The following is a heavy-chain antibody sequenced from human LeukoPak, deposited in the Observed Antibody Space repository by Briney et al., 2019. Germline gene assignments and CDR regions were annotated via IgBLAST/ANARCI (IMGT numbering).Heavy chain of an antibody. Sequence: GGSLRLSCAASGFTFSSYSMNWVRQAPGKGLEWVSSISSSSSYIYYADSVKGRFTISRDSAKNSLYLQMNSLRAEDTAVYYCARVPLSSSWYLYYFDYWGQGTLVTVSS. CDR2: ISSSSSYI. CDR3: ARVPLSSSWYLYYFDY. D-gene: IGHD6-13*01. V-gene: IGHV3-21*01. CDR1: GFTFSSYS. J-gene: IGHJ4*02.